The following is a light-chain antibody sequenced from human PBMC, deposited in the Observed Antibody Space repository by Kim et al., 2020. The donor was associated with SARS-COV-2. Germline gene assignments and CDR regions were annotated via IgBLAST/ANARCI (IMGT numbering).Light chain of an antibody. Sequence: SPGEKATRSCRASQSGGSSYLAWYQQKLGQAPRLLIYGASSRATGIPDRFSGSGSGTDFTLAISRLEPEDLAVYYCQQYGSSPLTFGGGTKVDIK. CDR2: GAS. J-gene: IGKJ4*01. CDR3: QQYGSSPLT. CDR1: QSGGSSY. V-gene: IGKV3-20*01.